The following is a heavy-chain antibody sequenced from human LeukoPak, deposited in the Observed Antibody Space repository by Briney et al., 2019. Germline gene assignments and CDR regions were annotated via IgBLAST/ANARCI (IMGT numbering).Heavy chain of an antibody. CDR2: IRISSAV. D-gene: IGHD3-16*01. Sequence: GGSLRLSCAASGFTFTSYAMNWVRQAPGKGLEWVAHIRISSAVYYADSVKGRFTISRDNAKNSLFLQMSGLGDEDTTVYYCARGDSGGMDYWGQGTLVTVSS. V-gene: IGHV3-48*02. CDR1: GFTFTSYA. CDR3: ARGDSGGMDY. J-gene: IGHJ4*02.